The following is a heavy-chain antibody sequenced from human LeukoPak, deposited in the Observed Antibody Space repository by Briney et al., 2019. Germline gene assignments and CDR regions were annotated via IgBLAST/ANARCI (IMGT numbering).Heavy chain of an antibody. CDR3: ARQGGISSPYYYYYMDV. CDR2: MYHSGST. CDR1: AYSISSGYY. V-gene: IGHV4-38-2*01. J-gene: IGHJ6*03. D-gene: IGHD3-16*02. Sequence: SETLSLTFAVSAYSISSGYYWGWFRQPPGKGLEWIRCMYHSGSTYYNPSLKSRVTISVDTSKNQFSLKLSSVTAADTAVYYCARQGGISSPYYYYYMDVWGKGTTVTVSS.